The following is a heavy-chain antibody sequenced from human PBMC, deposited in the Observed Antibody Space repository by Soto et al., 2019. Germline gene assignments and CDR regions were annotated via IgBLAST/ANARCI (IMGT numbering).Heavy chain of an antibody. CDR1: GGDISSSNW. Sequence: PSETLSLTCAVSGGDISSSNWWSWVRQPPGRGLEWIGEIYHSRSTNYNPTLKSRVNISVDKSKNQFSLKLSSVTAADTAVYYCARASTTTLTNDYSEQYYSYGMDFWGQGTTVTVSS. CDR3: ARASTTTLTNDYSEQYYSYGMDF. CDR2: IYHSRST. J-gene: IGHJ6*02. D-gene: IGHD4-4*01. V-gene: IGHV4-4*02.